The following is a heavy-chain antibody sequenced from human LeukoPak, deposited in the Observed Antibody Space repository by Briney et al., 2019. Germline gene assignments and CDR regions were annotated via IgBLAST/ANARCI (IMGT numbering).Heavy chain of an antibody. V-gene: IGHV4-34*01. J-gene: IGHJ4*02. Sequence: PSETLSLTCAVYGGSFSGYYWSCIRQPPGKGLEWIGEINHSGSTNYNPSLKSRVTISVDTSKNQFSLKLSSVTAADTAVYYCARAKYCSSTSCYTESGFDYWGQGTLVTVSS. CDR3: ARAKYCSSTSCYTESGFDY. CDR2: INHSGST. D-gene: IGHD2-2*02. CDR1: GGSFSGYY.